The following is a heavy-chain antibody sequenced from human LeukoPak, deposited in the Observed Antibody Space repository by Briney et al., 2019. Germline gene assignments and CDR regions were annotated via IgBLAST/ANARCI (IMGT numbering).Heavy chain of an antibody. CDR3: AKDRPPTYYDFWSGSYYFDY. D-gene: IGHD3-3*01. Sequence: GGSLRLSCAASGFTVINNYMTWVRQAPGKGLEWVSVIYSVGTTHYADSVKGRFTISRDNSKNTLYLQMNSLRAEDTAVYYCAKDRPPTYYDFWSGSYYFDYWGQGTLVTVSS. CDR2: IYSVGTT. CDR1: GFTVINNY. V-gene: IGHV3-53*01. J-gene: IGHJ4*02.